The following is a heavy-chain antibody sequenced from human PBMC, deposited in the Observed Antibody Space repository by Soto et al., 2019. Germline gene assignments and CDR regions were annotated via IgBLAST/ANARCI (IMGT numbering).Heavy chain of an antibody. CDR1: GFTFSGSA. J-gene: IGHJ5*02. Sequence: SGGSLRLSCAASGFTFSGSAMHWVRQASGKGLEWVGRIRTKNNDYATAYAASVEGRFTISRDDSKSTAYLQMNSLKTEDTAVYFCLIRGANYQDAWSDPWGQGTLVTVSS. V-gene: IGHV3-73*01. D-gene: IGHD3-10*01. CDR3: LIRGANYQDAWSDP. CDR2: IRTKNNDYAT.